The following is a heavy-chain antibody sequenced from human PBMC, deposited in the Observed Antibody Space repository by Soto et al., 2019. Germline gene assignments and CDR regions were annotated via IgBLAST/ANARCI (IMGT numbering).Heavy chain of an antibody. CDR2: ISAYNGNT. CDR1: GYTFTSYG. V-gene: IGHV1-18*01. Sequence: QVQLVQSGAEVKKPGASVKVSCKASGYTFTSYGISWVRQAPGQGLEWMGWISAYNGNTNYAQKLQGRVTMTTDTSTSTAYMKRRSLGSDDTDVYYCASSLLVGYGREGESDWGQGTLVTVSS. D-gene: IGHD5-18*01. J-gene: IGHJ4*02. CDR3: ASSLLVGYGREGESD.